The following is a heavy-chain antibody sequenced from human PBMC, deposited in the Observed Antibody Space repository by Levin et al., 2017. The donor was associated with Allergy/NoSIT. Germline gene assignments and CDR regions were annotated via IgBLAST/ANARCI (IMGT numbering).Heavy chain of an antibody. CDR2: IKSGGST. CDR1: GFTFSNAW. Sequence: GGSLRLSCAASGFTFSNAWMNWVRQAPGKGLEWVGVIKSGGSTDYAAPVKGSFTFLRDDSKSTLLLQMDSLKSEVTAVYYCTADVPWRGGGERDFWGQGTLVTVSA. V-gene: IGHV3-15*01. D-gene: IGHD4-17*01. J-gene: IGHJ4*02. CDR3: TADVPWRGGGERDF.